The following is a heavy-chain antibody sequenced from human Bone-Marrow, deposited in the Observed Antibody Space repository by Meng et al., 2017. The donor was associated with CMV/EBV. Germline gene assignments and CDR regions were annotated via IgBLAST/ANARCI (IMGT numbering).Heavy chain of an antibody. CDR1: GFTFNKFG. V-gene: IGHV3-33*01. Sequence: SCAASGFTFNKFGMHWVRQAPGKGLEWVAVIWYDESDYYYGDSVKGRFTISRDNSKNTLFLQMNSLRAEDTAMYYCARADDYGGYFDYWGQGTLVTVSS. CDR2: IWYDESDY. D-gene: IGHD4-23*01. J-gene: IGHJ4*02. CDR3: ARADDYGGYFDY.